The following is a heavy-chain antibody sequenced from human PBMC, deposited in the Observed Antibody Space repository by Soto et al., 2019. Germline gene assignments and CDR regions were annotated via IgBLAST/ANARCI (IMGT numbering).Heavy chain of an antibody. V-gene: IGHV3-23*01. J-gene: IGHJ4*02. Sequence: EVQLLESGGGLVQPGGSLRLSCATSGFTFSMYGMNWVRQAPGKGPEWVSSVSGGGADTHYADSVMGRFAISRDNSQNTLYLHMNSLRAEDTGLYYCAKDMNSARPNFDCWGQGTLVTVSS. D-gene: IGHD6-6*01. CDR3: AKDMNSARPNFDC. CDR2: VSGGGADT. CDR1: GFTFSMYG.